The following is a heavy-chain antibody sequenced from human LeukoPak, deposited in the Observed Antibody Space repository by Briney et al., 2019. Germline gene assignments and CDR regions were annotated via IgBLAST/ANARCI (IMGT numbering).Heavy chain of an antibody. Sequence: GGSLRLSCAASGFTFSSYAMSWVRQAPGKGLEWVSLIGGGSDNTYYADSVKGRFTISRDNPKNTLYLQMNSLRAEDTAVYYCAKGSPIYYFDYWGRGTLVTVSS. CDR1: GFTFSSYA. CDR2: IGGGSDNT. D-gene: IGHD2-21*01. V-gene: IGHV3-23*01. J-gene: IGHJ4*02. CDR3: AKGSPIYYFDY.